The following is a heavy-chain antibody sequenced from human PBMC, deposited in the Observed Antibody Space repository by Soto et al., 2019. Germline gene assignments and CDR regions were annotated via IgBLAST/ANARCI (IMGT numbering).Heavy chain of an antibody. CDR3: ARGDSTDCSNGVCSFFYDHDMDV. CDR1: GYSFTDYH. CDR2: INPKSGGT. D-gene: IGHD2-8*01. Sequence: GASVKVSCKASGYSFTDYHIHWVRQAPGQGLEWLGRINPKSGGTSTAQKFQGWVTMTTDTSISTASMELTRLTSDDTAIYYCARGDSTDCSNGVCSFFYDHDMDVWGQGTTVTVSS. J-gene: IGHJ6*02. V-gene: IGHV1-2*04.